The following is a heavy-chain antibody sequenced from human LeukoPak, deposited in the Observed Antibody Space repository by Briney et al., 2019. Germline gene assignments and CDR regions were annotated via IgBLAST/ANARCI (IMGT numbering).Heavy chain of an antibody. J-gene: IGHJ3*02. CDR1: GYSFTSYW. Sequence: GESLKISCKGSGYSFTSYWIGWVRQMPGKGLEWMGIIYPGDSDTRYSPSSQGQVTISADKSISTAYLQWSSLKASDTAMYYCARYLGIAAAGTDSFDIWGQGTMVTVSS. V-gene: IGHV5-51*01. D-gene: IGHD6-13*01. CDR2: IYPGDSDT. CDR3: ARYLGIAAAGTDSFDI.